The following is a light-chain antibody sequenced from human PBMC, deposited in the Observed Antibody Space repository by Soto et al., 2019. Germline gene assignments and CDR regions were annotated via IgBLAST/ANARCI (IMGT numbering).Light chain of an antibody. CDR2: KAS. Sequence: QITQPPSTLSASVGARVTITCRASQSISSWLAWYQQKQGKAPKLLIYKASSLESGVPSRLSGSGSGTELTITISSLQPDDCETYYGQQYNSYSRTFGQGTKVDIK. V-gene: IGKV1-5*03. J-gene: IGKJ1*01. CDR1: QSISSW. CDR3: QQYNSYSRT.